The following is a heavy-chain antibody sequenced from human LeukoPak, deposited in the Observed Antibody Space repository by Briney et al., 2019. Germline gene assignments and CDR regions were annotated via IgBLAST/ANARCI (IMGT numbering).Heavy chain of an antibody. V-gene: IGHV3-23*01. CDR1: GFTFSSYA. J-gene: IGHJ4*02. CDR3: AKNPYYYGSGSYSDY. Sequence: GGSLRLSCAASGFTFSSYAMSWVRQAPGKGLEWVSAISGSGGSTYYADSVKGRFTISRDNSKNTLYLQMNSLRAEETAVYYCAKNPYYYGSGSYSDYWGQGTLVTVSS. D-gene: IGHD3-10*01. CDR2: ISGSGGST.